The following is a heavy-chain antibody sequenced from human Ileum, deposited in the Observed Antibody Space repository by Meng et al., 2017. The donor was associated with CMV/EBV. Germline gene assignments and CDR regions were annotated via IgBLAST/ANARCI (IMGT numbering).Heavy chain of an antibody. J-gene: IGHJ5*02. V-gene: IGHV3-21*01. D-gene: IGHD3-3*01. Sequence: GESLKISCAASGFTFSSYSMNWVRQAPGKGLEWVSSISSSSSYIYYADSVKGRFTISRDNAQNSLYLQMNSLRAEDTAVYYCAGFLEWLTTALGQGTLVTVSS. CDR2: ISSSSSYI. CDR1: GFTFSSYS. CDR3: AGFLEWLTTA.